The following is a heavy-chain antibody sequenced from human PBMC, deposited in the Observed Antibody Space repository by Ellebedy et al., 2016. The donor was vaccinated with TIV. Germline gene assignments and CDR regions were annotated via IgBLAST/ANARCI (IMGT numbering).Heavy chain of an antibody. CDR1: GFTFSSYT. CDR2: ISSSGNNI. V-gene: IGHV3-21*01. CDR3: ARVLYYYDSFGYGGFDY. D-gene: IGHD3-22*01. Sequence: GGSLRLSXAASGFTFSSYTMNWVRQAPGKGLEWVASISSSGNNIFYVESLKGRFTISRDNANNSLFLRMNSLRVEDTAVYFCARVLYYYDSFGYGGFDYWGQGTLVTVSS. J-gene: IGHJ4*02.